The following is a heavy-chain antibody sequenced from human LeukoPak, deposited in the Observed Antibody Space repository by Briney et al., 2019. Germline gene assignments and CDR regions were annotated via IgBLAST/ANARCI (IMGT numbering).Heavy chain of an antibody. CDR3: ARERMADY. CDR2: IYYSGST. D-gene: IGHD5-24*01. Sequence: PSETLYLTCTVSGGSISSYYWSWIRQPPGKGLEWIGYIYYSGSTNYNPSLKSRVTISVDTSKNQFSLKLSSVTAADAAVYYCARERMADYWGQGTLVTVSS. CDR1: GGSISSYY. V-gene: IGHV4-59*01. J-gene: IGHJ4*02.